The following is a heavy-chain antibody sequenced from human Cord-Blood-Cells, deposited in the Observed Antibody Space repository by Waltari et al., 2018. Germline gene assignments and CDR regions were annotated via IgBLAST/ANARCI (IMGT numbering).Heavy chain of an antibody. Sequence: QVQLVEAGGGVVQPGRSLRISWAASGFTFSSYGIHWVRQAPGKGLEWVAVIWYDGSNKYYADSVKGRFTISRDNSKNTLYLQMNSLRAEDTAVYYCARDRNSGSGSYYYWGQGTLVTVSS. CDR1: GFTFSSYG. V-gene: IGHV3-33*01. D-gene: IGHD1-26*01. CDR3: ARDRNSGSGSYYY. CDR2: IWYDGSNK. J-gene: IGHJ4*02.